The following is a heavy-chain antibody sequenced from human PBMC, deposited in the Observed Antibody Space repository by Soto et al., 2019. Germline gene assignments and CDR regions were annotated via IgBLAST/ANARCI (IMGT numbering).Heavy chain of an antibody. V-gene: IGHV1-18*01. CDR1: GYTFTSYG. Sequence: GASVKVSCKASGYTFTSYGISWVRQAPGQGLEWMGWISAYNGNTNYAQKLQGRVTMTTDTSTSTAYMELRSLRSDDTAVYYCARDRYYDFWSGYYLGPSLAYWGQGTLVTVSS. CDR2: ISAYNGNT. D-gene: IGHD3-3*01. J-gene: IGHJ4*02. CDR3: ARDRYYDFWSGYYLGPSLAY.